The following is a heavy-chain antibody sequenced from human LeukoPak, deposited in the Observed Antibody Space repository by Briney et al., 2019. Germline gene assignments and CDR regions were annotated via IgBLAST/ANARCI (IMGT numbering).Heavy chain of an antibody. CDR2: INPNNGGT. D-gene: IGHD2-15*01. J-gene: IGHJ4*02. CDR3: ASGASPVAANTRDYFDY. V-gene: IGHV1-2*02. CDR1: GYTFTGYY. Sequence: ASVTVSCKASGYTFTGYYAHWVRQAPGQGLQGMGWINPNNGGTNYAQKFQGRVTMTRDTAISTAYMELSRLTSDDTAVYYCASGASPVAANTRDYFDYWGQGTLVTVSS.